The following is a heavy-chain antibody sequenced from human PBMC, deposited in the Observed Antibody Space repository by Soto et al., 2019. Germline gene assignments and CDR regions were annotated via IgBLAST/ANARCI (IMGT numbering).Heavy chain of an antibody. CDR2: IIPLLGIS. CDR3: AQGGDDHGDLPFDY. D-gene: IGHD4-17*01. CDR1: GGTFSSYA. J-gene: IGHJ4*02. Sequence: QVQLVQSGAEVKKPGSSVKVSCKASGGTFSSYAISWVRQAPGQGLEWMGGIIPLLGISNYAQKFQGRVTIIADESTSTAYRELSSLTSEDTAVYYCAQGGDDHGDLPFDYWGQGALVTVSS. V-gene: IGHV1-69*04.